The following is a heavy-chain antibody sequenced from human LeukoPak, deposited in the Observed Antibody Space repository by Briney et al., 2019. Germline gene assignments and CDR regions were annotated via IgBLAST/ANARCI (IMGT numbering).Heavy chain of an antibody. J-gene: IGHJ4*02. V-gene: IGHV3-48*04. D-gene: IGHD3-9*01. CDR3: ARSLSGSRYFDY. Sequence: PGGSLRLSCAASGLTFSNSDMNWVRQVPGKGLEWLSFISSTSITIYYADSVKGRFTISRDNAKNSLYLQMNSLRAEDTAVYYCARSLSGSRYFDYWGQGTLVTVSS. CDR1: GLTFSNSD. CDR2: ISSTSITI.